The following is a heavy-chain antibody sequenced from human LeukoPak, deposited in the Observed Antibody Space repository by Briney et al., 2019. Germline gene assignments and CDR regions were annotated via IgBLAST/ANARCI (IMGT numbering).Heavy chain of an antibody. V-gene: IGHV3-48*04. CDR2: ISNSGSTI. CDR1: GFTFSTYS. CDR3: ASRTVGARFDY. D-gene: IGHD1-26*01. J-gene: IGHJ4*02. Sequence: GGSLRLSCAASGFTFSTYSMNWVRQAPGKGLEWVSYISNSGSTIFYADSVKGRFTISRDNAKNSLYLQMNSLRAEDTAVYYCASRTVGARFDYWGRGTLVTVSS.